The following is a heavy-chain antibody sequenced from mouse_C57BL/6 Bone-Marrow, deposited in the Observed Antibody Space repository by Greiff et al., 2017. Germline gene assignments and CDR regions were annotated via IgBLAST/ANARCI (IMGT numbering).Heavy chain of an antibody. CDR1: GYTFTSYW. Sequence: QVQLQQPGAELVKPGASVKLSCKASGYTFTSYWMHWVKQRPGQGLEWIGMIHPNSGSTNYNEKFTCKATLTVDKSSSTAYMQLSSLTSADSAVYYCASSLDYWGQGTTLTVSS. CDR2: IHPNSGST. D-gene: IGHD6-1*01. J-gene: IGHJ2*01. CDR3: ASSLDY. V-gene: IGHV1-64*01.